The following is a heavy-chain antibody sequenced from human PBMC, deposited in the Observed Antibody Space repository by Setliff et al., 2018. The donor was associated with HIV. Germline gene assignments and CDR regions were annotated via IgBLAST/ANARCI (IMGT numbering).Heavy chain of an antibody. CDR2: THPSGGSP. CDR3: AWGTQRPIDS. Sequence: ASVKVSCKASGYSFTRYYMHWVRQAPGQGLEWMGITHPSGGSPNYAQKFQGRVTMTRDRSKDIAYMKLSSLRSEDTAMYYCAWGTQRPIDSWGQGTLVTVSS. V-gene: IGHV1-46*03. J-gene: IGHJ4*02. D-gene: IGHD3-16*01. CDR1: GYSFTRYY.